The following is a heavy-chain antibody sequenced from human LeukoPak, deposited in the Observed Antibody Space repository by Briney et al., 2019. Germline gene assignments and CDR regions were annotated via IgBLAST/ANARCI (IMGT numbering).Heavy chain of an antibody. V-gene: IGHV1-24*01. CDR1: GYTLTELS. CDR2: FDPEDGET. D-gene: IGHD6-13*01. J-gene: IGHJ4*02. Sequence: GASVKVSCKVSGYTLTELSMHWVRQAPGKGLEWMGGFDPEDGETIYAQKFQGRVTMTEDTSTDTAYMELSSLRSEDTAVYYCAREGRGYSSILYYFDYWGQGTLVTVSS. CDR3: AREGRGYSSILYYFDY.